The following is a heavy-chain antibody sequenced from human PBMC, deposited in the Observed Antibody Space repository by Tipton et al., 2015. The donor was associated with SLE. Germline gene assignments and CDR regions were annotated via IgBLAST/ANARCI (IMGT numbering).Heavy chain of an antibody. CDR2: IYYSGST. J-gene: IGHJ5*02. CDR3: ARHDTNYGRNWFDP. V-gene: IGHV4-59*08. Sequence: TLSLTCAVYGGSFSTYYWSWSRQPPGKGLEWIGYIYYSGSTNYNPSLKSRVTISVDTSKNQFSLRLTSVTAADTAVYYCARHDTNYGRNWFDPWGQGTLVTVSS. D-gene: IGHD2-8*01. CDR1: GGSFSTYY.